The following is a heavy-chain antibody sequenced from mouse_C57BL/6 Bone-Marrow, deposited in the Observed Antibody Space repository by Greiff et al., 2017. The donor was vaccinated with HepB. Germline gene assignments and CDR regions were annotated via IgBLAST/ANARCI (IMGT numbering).Heavy chain of an antibody. CDR3: ARPYGNYPMDY. J-gene: IGHJ4*01. V-gene: IGHV5-4*01. D-gene: IGHD2-1*01. Sequence: EVQLVESGGGLVKPGGSLKLSCAASGFTFSSYAMSWVRQTPEKRLEWVATISDGGSYTYYPDNVKGRFTISRDNAKNNLYLQMSHLKSEDKAMYYCARPYGNYPMDYWGQGTSVTVSS. CDR1: GFTFSSYA. CDR2: ISDGGSYT.